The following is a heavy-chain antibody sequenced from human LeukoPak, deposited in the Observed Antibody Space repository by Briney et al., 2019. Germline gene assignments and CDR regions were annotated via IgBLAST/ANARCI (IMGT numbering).Heavy chain of an antibody. CDR3: ARDPQYCSGGSCYSFDY. Sequence: MPGGSLRLSCAASGFTFSTYSMNWVRQAPGKGLEWVSSIISSSSYIYYADSVKARFTISRDNAKNSLYLQMNSLRAEDTAVYYCARDPQYCSGGSCYSFDYWGQGTLVTVSS. V-gene: IGHV3-21*01. J-gene: IGHJ4*02. CDR2: IISSSSYI. CDR1: GFTFSTYS. D-gene: IGHD2-15*01.